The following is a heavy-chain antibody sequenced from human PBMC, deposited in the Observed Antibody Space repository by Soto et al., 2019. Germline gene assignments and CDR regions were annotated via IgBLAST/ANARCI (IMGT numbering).Heavy chain of an antibody. V-gene: IGHV4-39*07. CDR1: GGSISSSSYY. CDR2: IYHSGST. J-gene: IGHJ4*02. Sequence: PSETLSLTCTVSGGSISSSSYYWGWIRQPPGKGLEWIGSIYHSGSTYYNPSLKSRVTISVDRSKNQFSLRLSSVTAADTAVYYCARGQVVADQHWGQGTLVTDSS. CDR3: ARGQVVADQH. D-gene: IGHD2-15*01.